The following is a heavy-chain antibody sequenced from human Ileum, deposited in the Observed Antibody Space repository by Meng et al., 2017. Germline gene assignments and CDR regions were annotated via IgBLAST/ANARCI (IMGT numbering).Heavy chain of an antibody. CDR1: GFTFSSYW. CDR3: ARVQKGYCDY. Sequence: GESLKISCAASGFTFSSYWMHWVRQAPGKGLEWVSQINVDAGTITYADSVKGRFTISRDNAKNTLYLQMNSLRVEDTAVYFCARVQKGYCDYSGQRTLVTVSS. D-gene: IGHD4-11*01. J-gene: IGHJ4*02. V-gene: IGHV3-74*01. CDR2: INVDAGTI.